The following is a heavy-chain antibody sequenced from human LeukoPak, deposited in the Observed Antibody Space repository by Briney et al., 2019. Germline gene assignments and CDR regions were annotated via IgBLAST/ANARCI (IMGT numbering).Heavy chain of an antibody. J-gene: IGHJ4*02. CDR2: IDPSDSYT. CDR1: GYSFTSYW. D-gene: IGHD3-10*01. CDR3: AREGFYYGWGSYRGKDY. Sequence: GEAVKISCKGSGYSFTSYWISWVRPMPGNGLEGMGRIDPSDSYTNYSPSFQGHVTISADKSTSTAYLQWPSLKASDTAMYYCAREGFYYGWGSYRGKDYGGQEPLVTVSS. V-gene: IGHV5-10-1*01.